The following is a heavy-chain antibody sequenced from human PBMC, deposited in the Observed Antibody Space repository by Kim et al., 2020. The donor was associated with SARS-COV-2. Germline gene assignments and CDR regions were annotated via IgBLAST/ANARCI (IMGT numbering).Heavy chain of an antibody. CDR3: AKDNLMATITVVGYYYYGMDV. J-gene: IGHJ6*02. CDR2: ISYDGSNR. Sequence: GGSLRLSCAASGFTFSSYGMHWVRQAPGKGLEWVAVISYDGSNRYYADSVKGRFTISRDNSKNTLYLQMNSLRAEDTAVYYCAKDNLMATITVVGYYYYGMDVWGQGTTVSVSS. CDR1: GFTFSSYG. V-gene: IGHV3-30*18. D-gene: IGHD5-12*01.